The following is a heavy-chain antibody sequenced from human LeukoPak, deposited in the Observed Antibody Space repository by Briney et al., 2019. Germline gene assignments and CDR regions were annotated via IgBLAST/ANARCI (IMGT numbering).Heavy chain of an antibody. CDR2: ISISGRT. Sequence: SETLSLTCTVSGGSISSYYWSWIRQPAGKGLEWIGSISISGRTNDNPSLKSRVTMSVDRSKNQFSLKLNSVTVADTAVYYCARVSSWAFDYXGXXAXVTVSS. CDR3: ARVSSWAFDY. D-gene: IGHD6-13*01. V-gene: IGHV4-4*07. CDR1: GGSISSYY. J-gene: IGHJ4*02.